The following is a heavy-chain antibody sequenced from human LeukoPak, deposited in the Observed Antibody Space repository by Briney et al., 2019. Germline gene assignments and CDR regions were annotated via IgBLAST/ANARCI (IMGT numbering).Heavy chain of an antibody. J-gene: IGHJ4*02. Sequence: GGSLRLSCAASGFTFSSCSMNWVRQAPGKGLEWVSSISSSSSYIYYADSVKGRFTISRDNAKNSLYLQMNSLRAEDTAVYYCARDLYYDILTGYVFDYWGQGTLVTVSS. CDR3: ARDLYYDILTGYVFDY. D-gene: IGHD3-9*01. V-gene: IGHV3-21*01. CDR2: ISSSSSYI. CDR1: GFTFSSCS.